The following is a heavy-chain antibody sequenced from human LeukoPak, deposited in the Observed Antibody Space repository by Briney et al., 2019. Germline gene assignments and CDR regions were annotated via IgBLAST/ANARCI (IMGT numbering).Heavy chain of an antibody. D-gene: IGHD6-25*01. CDR1: GGSFSGYY. J-gene: IGHJ4*02. Sequence: PSETLSLTCAVYGGSFSGYYWSWIRQPPGKGLEWIGEINHSGSTNYNPSLKSRVTISVDTSKNQFSLKLSSVTAADTAVYYCARAASYFDYWGQGTLVTVSP. V-gene: IGHV4-34*01. CDR3: ARAASYFDY. CDR2: INHSGST.